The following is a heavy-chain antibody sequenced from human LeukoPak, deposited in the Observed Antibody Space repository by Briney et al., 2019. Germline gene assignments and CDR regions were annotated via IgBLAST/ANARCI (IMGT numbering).Heavy chain of an antibody. Sequence: SETLSLTCTVSGGSISSHYWSWIRQPPGKGLEWIGYIYYSGSTNYNPSLKSRVTISVDTSKNQFSLKLSSVTAADTAVYYCARRVPYYDFWSGPGGYYYYYMDVWGKGTTVTVSS. CDR2: IYYSGST. D-gene: IGHD3-3*01. J-gene: IGHJ6*03. V-gene: IGHV4-59*11. CDR3: ARRVPYYDFWSGPGGYYYYYMDV. CDR1: GGSISSHY.